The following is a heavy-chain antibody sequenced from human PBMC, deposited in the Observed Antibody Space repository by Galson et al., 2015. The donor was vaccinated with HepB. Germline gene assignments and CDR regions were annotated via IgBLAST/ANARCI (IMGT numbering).Heavy chain of an antibody. D-gene: IGHD2-2*01. CDR3: ARQLAYCIGTSCQIYFDH. CDR1: GDSVSSNSAA. V-gene: IGHV6-1*01. CDR2: IYYRSKWNY. J-gene: IGHJ4*02. Sequence: CAISGDSVSSNSAAWNWIRQSPSRGLEWLGRIYYRSKWNYDYTVSVKSRITINPDTSRNQFSLQLNSVTPDDTAMYYCARQLAYCIGTSCQIYFDHWGQGTLVTVSS.